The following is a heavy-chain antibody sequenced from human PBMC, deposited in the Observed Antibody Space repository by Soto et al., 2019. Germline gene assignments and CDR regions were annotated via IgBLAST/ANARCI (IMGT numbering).Heavy chain of an antibody. Sequence: PSETLSLTCAVSGGSISSGGYSWSWIRQPPGKGLEWIGYIYHSGSTYYNPSLKSRVTISVDRSKNQFSLKLSSVTAADTAVYYCARDDGAHAFDIWGQGTMVTVSS. V-gene: IGHV4-30-2*01. D-gene: IGHD3-16*01. CDR2: IYHSGST. CDR1: GGSISSGGYS. CDR3: ARDDGAHAFDI. J-gene: IGHJ3*02.